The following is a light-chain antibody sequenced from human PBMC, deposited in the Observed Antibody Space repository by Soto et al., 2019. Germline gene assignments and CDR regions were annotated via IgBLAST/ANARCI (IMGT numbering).Light chain of an antibody. CDR3: QQYNNWPPIT. Sequence: EIVMTQSPATLSVSPGERATLSCRASQSVSSTLAWYQQQPGQAPRLLIYGASTRATGIPARFSGSGSGTEFTLTISSLQSEDVAVYYCQQYNNWPPITFGQGTRLEIK. CDR2: GAS. CDR1: QSVSST. V-gene: IGKV3D-15*01. J-gene: IGKJ5*01.